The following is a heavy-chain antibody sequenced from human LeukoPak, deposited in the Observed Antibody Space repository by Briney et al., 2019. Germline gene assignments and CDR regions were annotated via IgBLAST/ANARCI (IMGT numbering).Heavy chain of an antibody. D-gene: IGHD3-22*01. CDR1: GFTFDDYA. J-gene: IGHJ3*02. Sequence: GGSLRLSCAASGFTFDDYAMHWVRQAPGKGLEWVSGISWNSGSIGYADSVKGRFTISRDNAKNSLYLQMNSLRAEDTAVYYCARDHHRRLYDSQARDTFDIWGQGTMVTVSS. CDR3: ARDHHRRLYDSQARDTFDI. CDR2: ISWNSGSI. V-gene: IGHV3-9*01.